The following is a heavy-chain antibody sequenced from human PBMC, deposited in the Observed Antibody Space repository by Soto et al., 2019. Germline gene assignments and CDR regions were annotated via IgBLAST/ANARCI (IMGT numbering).Heavy chain of an antibody. Sequence: GESLKISCKGSGYSFTSYWIGWVRQMPGKGLEWMGIIYPGDSDTRYSPSFQGQVTISADKSISTAYLQWSSLKASDTAMYYCARDFGYVFWGVPTDIKGAPTPSYYYVMDFWGQGTTVT. D-gene: IGHD3-3*01. V-gene: IGHV5-51*01. CDR1: GYSFTSYW. CDR3: ARDFGYVFWGVPTDIKGAPTPSYYYVMDF. J-gene: IGHJ6*02. CDR2: IYPGDSDT.